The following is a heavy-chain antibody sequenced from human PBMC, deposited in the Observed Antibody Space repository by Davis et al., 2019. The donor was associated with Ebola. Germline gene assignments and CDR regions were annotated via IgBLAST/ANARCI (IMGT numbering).Heavy chain of an antibody. Sequence: GESLKISCKGSGYSFTSYWIGWVRQMPGKGLEWMGIIYPGDSDTRYSPSFQGQVTISADESISTAYLQWSSLKASDTAIYYCARGTNGYNPGGYFDSWGQGTLVTVSS. CDR2: IYPGDSDT. CDR1: GYSFTSYW. D-gene: IGHD5-24*01. CDR3: ARGTNGYNPGGYFDS. V-gene: IGHV5-51*01. J-gene: IGHJ4*02.